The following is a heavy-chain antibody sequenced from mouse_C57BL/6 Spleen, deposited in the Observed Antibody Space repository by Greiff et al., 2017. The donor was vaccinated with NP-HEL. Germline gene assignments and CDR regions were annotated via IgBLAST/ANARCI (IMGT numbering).Heavy chain of an antibody. Sequence: QVQLKQSGAELVRPGTSVKMSCKASGYTFTNYWIGWAKQRPGHGLAWIGDIYPGGGYTNYNEKFKGKATLTADKSSSTAYMQFSSLTSEDSAIYYCARGGFITTVVAGDYYAMDYWGQGTSVTVSS. CDR2: IYPGGGYT. V-gene: IGHV1-63*01. CDR1: GYTFTNYW. D-gene: IGHD1-1*01. J-gene: IGHJ4*01. CDR3: ARGGFITTVVAGDYYAMDY.